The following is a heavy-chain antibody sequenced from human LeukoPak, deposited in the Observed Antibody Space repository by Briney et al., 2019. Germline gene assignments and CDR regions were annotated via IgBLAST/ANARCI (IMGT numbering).Heavy chain of an antibody. CDR1: GFTFDDYA. V-gene: IGHV3-9*01. CDR3: AKDTEGSGWYGGGNFDY. D-gene: IGHD6-19*01. Sequence: PGGSLRLSCAASGFTFDDYAMHWVRQAPGKGLEWVSGISWNSGSIGYADSVKGRFTISRDNAKNSLYLQMNSLRAEDTALYYCAKDTEGSGWYGGGNFDYWGQGTLVTVSS. CDR2: ISWNSGSI. J-gene: IGHJ4*02.